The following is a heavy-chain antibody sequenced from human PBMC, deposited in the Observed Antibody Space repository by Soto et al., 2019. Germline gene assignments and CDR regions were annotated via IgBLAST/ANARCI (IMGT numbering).Heavy chain of an antibody. CDR3: ARRSSSSLGSLFDP. CDR1: GGSISSSTYY. CDR2: MYYTGNK. D-gene: IGHD6-6*01. J-gene: IGHJ5*02. Sequence: SETLSLTCTVSGGSISSSTYYRDWIRQPPGKGLEWIGAMYYTGNKNYNPSLESRVTMSVDTSKNQFSLKLSSVTPTDTAVYYCARRSSSSLGSLFDPWGRGILVTVSS. V-gene: IGHV4-39*01.